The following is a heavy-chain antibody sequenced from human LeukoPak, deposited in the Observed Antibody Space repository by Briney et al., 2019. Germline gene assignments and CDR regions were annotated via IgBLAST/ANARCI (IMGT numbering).Heavy chain of an antibody. V-gene: IGHV4-39*07. D-gene: IGHD1-26*01. CDR3: ATTTIRLGY. Sequence: SETLSLTCTVSGGSISSSSNYWGWIRQPPGKGLERIGSIYYSGTTYYNPSLKSRVTISVDTSKNQFSLKLSSVTAADTAVYYCATTTIRLGYWGQGTLVTVSS. CDR2: IYYSGTT. CDR1: GGSISSSSNY. J-gene: IGHJ4*02.